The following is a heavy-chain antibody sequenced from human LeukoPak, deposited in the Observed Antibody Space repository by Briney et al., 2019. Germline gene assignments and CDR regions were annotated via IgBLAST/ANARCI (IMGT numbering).Heavy chain of an antibody. CDR3: TTASLRSGLRYFDWLFTNYYYYYMDV. D-gene: IGHD3-9*01. CDR2: IKSKTDGGTT. CDR1: GFTFSNAW. Sequence: GGSLRLSCAASGFTFSNAWMSWVRQAPGKGLEWVGRIKSKTDGGTTDYAAPVKGRFTISRDDSKNTLYLRMNSLKTEDTAVYYCTTASLRSGLRYFDWLFTNYYYYYMDVWGKGTTVTVSS. V-gene: IGHV3-15*01. J-gene: IGHJ6*03.